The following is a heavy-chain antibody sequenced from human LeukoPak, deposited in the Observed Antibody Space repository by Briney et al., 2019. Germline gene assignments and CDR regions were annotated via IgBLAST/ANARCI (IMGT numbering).Heavy chain of an antibody. CDR3: VRDAEYGDYLFDY. J-gene: IGHJ4*02. D-gene: IGHD4-17*01. Sequence: ASVKVSCKASGGTFTKYAISWVRQAPGQGLEWMGRIIPLVGRANYAQKFQGRVTFTADKSTSTAYMELSSLRSEDTAVYYCVRDAEYGDYLFDYWGQGTLVTISS. V-gene: IGHV1-69*04. CDR1: GGTFTKYA. CDR2: IIPLVGRA.